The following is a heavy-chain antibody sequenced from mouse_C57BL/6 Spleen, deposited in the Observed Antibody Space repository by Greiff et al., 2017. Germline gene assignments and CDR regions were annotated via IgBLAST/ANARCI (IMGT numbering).Heavy chain of an antibody. D-gene: IGHD1-1*01. V-gene: IGHV1-55*01. CDR2: IYPGSGST. CDR1: GYTFTSYW. Sequence: QVQLQQPGAELVTPGASVKMSCKASGYTFTSYWITWVKQRPGQGLEWIGDIYPGSGSTNYNEKFKSKATLTVDTSSSTAYLQLSSLTSEDSAVYDCARGYYGSNLMDYWGQGTTLTVSS. J-gene: IGHJ2*01. CDR3: ARGYYGSNLMDY.